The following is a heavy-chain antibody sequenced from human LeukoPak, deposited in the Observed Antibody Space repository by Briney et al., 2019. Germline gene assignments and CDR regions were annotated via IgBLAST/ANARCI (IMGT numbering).Heavy chain of an antibody. CDR2: INTDGSNT. V-gene: IGHV3-74*01. CDR1: GFTFRTYW. Sequence: GGSLRLSCAASGFTFRTYWMHWVRQAPGKGLVWVLRINTDGSNTFYADSVKGRFTISRDNAKNTLYLQMNSLRAEDTAVYYCARSFWGAYSDYWGQGTLVTVSS. J-gene: IGHJ4*02. CDR3: ARSFWGAYSDY. D-gene: IGHD3-3*01.